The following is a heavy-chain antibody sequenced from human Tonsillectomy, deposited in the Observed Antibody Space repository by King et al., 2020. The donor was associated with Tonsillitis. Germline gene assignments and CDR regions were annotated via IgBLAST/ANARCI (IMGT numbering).Heavy chain of an antibody. D-gene: IGHD2/OR15-2a*01. CDR2: ISGSGGST. CDR1: GVTFSSYA. Sequence: VQLVESGGGLVQPGGSLRLSCAASGVTFSSYAMSWVRQAPGKGLEWVSAISGSGGSTYYADSVKGRFTISRDNSKNTLYLQMNSLRAEDTAVYYCAKDYFRSSSYYYGMDVWGQGTTVTVSS. CDR3: AKDYFRSSSYYYGMDV. J-gene: IGHJ6*02. V-gene: IGHV3-23*04.